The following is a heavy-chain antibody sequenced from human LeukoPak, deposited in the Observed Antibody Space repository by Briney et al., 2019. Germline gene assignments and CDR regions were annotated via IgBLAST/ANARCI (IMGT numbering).Heavy chain of an antibody. CDR1: GFTFSSYA. J-gene: IGHJ2*01. V-gene: IGHV3-23*01. D-gene: IGHD4-17*01. Sequence: GGSLRLSCAASGFTFSSYAMSWVRQAPGKELEWVSAISGSGGSTYYADSVKGRFTISRDNSKNTLYLQMNSLRAEDTAVYYCAKDHDYGDYHLWGRGTLATVSS. CDR3: AKDHDYGDYHL. CDR2: ISGSGGST.